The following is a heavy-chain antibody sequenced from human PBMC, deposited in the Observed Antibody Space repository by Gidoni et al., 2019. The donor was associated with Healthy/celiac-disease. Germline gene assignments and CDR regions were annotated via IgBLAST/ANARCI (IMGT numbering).Heavy chain of an antibody. Sequence: LEWVAVISYDGSNKYYADSVKGRFTISRDNSKNTLYLQMNSLRAEDTAVYYCARVIGYFDWFGAFDIWVQGTMVTVSS. V-gene: IGHV3-30-3*01. CDR2: ISYDGSNK. D-gene: IGHD3-9*01. J-gene: IGHJ3*02. CDR3: ARVIGYFDWFGAFDI.